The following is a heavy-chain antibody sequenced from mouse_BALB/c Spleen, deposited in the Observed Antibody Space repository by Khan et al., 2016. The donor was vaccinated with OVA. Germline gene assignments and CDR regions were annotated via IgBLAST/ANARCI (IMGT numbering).Heavy chain of an antibody. Sequence: VQLKQSGPGLVKPSQSLSLTRTVTGYSITSEYAWNWIRQFPGNKLEWMGYINYSGNTRFNPSLKSRTSITRDTSKNQFFLQLNSVTTEDTATYYCARKDYYDYDPFPYWGQGTLVTVSA. V-gene: IGHV3-2*02. CDR3: ARKDYYDYDPFPY. CDR2: INYSGNT. CDR1: GYSITSEYA. J-gene: IGHJ3*01. D-gene: IGHD2-4*01.